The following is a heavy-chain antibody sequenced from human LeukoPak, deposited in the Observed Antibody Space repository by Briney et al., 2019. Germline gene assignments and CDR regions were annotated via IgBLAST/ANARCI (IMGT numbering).Heavy chain of an antibody. CDR2: IIPIFGTA. Sequence: ASVKVSCKASGGTFSSYAISWVRQAPGQGLEWMGGIIPIFGTANYAQKFQGRVTITADESTSTTYMELSSLRSEDTAVYYCARGVENYYYGMDVWGKGTTVTVSS. CDR1: GGTFSSYA. CDR3: ARGVENYYYGMDV. V-gene: IGHV1-69*13. J-gene: IGHJ6*04.